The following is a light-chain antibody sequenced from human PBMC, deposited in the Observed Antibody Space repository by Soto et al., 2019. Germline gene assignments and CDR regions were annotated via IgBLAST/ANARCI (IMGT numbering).Light chain of an antibody. Sequence: EIVLTQSPATLSLSPGERATLSCRASQSVSSYLAWYTQKPGQAPRLLIYDASNRATGIQARFSGSGSGTDFTLTISSLEPEEFAVYDCQQRSNWPTFGQGTRLEIK. CDR3: QQRSNWPT. V-gene: IGKV3-11*01. CDR1: QSVSSY. J-gene: IGKJ5*01. CDR2: DAS.